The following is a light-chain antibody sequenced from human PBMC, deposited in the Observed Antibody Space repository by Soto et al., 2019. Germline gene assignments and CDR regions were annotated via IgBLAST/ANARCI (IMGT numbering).Light chain of an antibody. CDR1: QNIDSN. Sequence: EIVMTQSPATLSVSPGESVTRXXRSSQNIDSNLVWYQQKPGQSPRLXXFRASSRATGIPARFSGSGSGTEFTLTISSLQSEDFAVYYCQQYHHWPPITFGQGTRLEIK. J-gene: IGKJ5*01. CDR2: RAS. V-gene: IGKV3-15*01. CDR3: QQYHHWPPIT.